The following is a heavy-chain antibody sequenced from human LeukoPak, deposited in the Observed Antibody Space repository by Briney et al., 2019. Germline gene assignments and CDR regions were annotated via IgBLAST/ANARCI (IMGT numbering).Heavy chain of an antibody. CDR3: ARARAGWLQLEY. V-gene: IGHV1-69*13. D-gene: IGHD5-24*01. J-gene: IGHJ4*02. Sequence: ASVKVSCKASGGTFNSYAISWVRQAPGQGLEWMGGIIPIFGTANYAQKFQGRVTITAAESTSTAYMELSSLRSEDTAVYYCARARAGWLQLEYWGQGTLVTVSS. CDR1: GGTFNSYA. CDR2: IIPIFGTA.